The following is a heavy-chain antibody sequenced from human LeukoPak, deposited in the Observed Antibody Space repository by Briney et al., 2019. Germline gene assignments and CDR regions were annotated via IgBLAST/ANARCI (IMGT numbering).Heavy chain of an antibody. CDR2: MNPNSGNT. Sequence: GASVKVSCKASGYTFTSYDINWVRQATGQGLEWMGWMNPNSGNTGYAQKFQGRVTITRNTSISTAHMELSSLRSEDTAVYYCARSGFTGINYDSWSGYSYYYYYMDVWGKGTTVTVSS. CDR3: ARSGFTGINYDSWSGYSYYYYYMDV. J-gene: IGHJ6*03. CDR1: GYTFTSYD. D-gene: IGHD3-3*01. V-gene: IGHV1-8*03.